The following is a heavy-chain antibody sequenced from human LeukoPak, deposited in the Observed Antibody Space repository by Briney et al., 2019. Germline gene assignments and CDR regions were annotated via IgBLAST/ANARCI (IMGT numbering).Heavy chain of an antibody. Sequence: PETLSLTCSVSGGSISSSTYYWVWIRQPPGKGLEWIGSMYYSGSTYYNPPLKSRVTISVDTSKNQFSLKLNSVTAADTAVYYCARQRSSSRYEDYWGQGTLVTVSS. J-gene: IGHJ4*02. CDR3: ARQRSSSRYEDY. CDR1: GGSISSSTYY. CDR2: MYYSGST. D-gene: IGHD6-13*01. V-gene: IGHV4-39*07.